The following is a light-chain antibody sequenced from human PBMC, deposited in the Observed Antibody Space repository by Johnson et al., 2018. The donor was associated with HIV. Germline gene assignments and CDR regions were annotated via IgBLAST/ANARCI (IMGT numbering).Light chain of an antibody. CDR1: SSNIGNNY. CDR3: GTWDSSLSVGGV. J-gene: IGLJ1*01. Sequence: QSVLTQPPSVSAAPGQKVTISCSGSSSNIGNNYVSWYQQLPGTAPKLLIYDNNKRPSGIPDRFSGSKSGTSATLGITGLQTGDEADYYCGTWDSSLSVGGVFGTWTKVTGL. V-gene: IGLV1-51*01. CDR2: DNN.